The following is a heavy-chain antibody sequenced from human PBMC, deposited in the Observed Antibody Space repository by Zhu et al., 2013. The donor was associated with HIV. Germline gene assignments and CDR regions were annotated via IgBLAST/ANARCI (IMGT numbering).Heavy chain of an antibody. CDR3: ARDVGATNY. V-gene: IGHV1-2*02. CDR1: GYTFSGYY. Sequence: QVQLVQSGAEVKKPGASVKVSCKASGYTFSGYYIHWVRQAPGQGLEWMGWINPNTGGTDYAQKFQGRVTMTRDTSISTAYMELRSLRSDDTAVYYCARDVGATNYWGQGTLVTVSS. D-gene: IGHD1-26*01. J-gene: IGHJ4*02. CDR2: INPNTGGT.